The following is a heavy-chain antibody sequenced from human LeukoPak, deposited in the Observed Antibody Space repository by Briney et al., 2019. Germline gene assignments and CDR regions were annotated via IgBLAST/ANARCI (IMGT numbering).Heavy chain of an antibody. CDR3: ARERRPLATMVRGSSSY. D-gene: IGHD3-10*01. Sequence: ASVKVSCKASGYTFTGYYMHWVRQAPGQGLEWMGWINPNSGGTNYAQKFQGRVTMTRDTSISTAYMELSRLRSDDTAVYYCARERRPLATMVRGSSSYWGQGTLVTVSS. J-gene: IGHJ4*02. CDR2: INPNSGGT. CDR1: GYTFTGYY. V-gene: IGHV1-2*02.